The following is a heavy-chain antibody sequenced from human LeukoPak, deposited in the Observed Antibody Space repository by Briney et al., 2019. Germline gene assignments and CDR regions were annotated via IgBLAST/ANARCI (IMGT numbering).Heavy chain of an antibody. V-gene: IGHV4-39*01. J-gene: IGHJ4*02. CDR1: GGSISSSSSY. D-gene: IGHD5-12*01. CDR3: ARYDSDYAMLDY. Sequence: SSETLSLTCTVSGGSISSSSSYWGWIRQPPGKGLEWIGSIYYSGSTYYNPSLKSRVTISVDTSKNQFSLKLSSVTAADTAVYYCARYDSDYAMLDYWGQGTLVTVSS. CDR2: IYYSGST.